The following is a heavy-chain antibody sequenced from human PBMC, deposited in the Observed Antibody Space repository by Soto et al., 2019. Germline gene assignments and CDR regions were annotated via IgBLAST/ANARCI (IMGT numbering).Heavy chain of an antibody. CDR1: GLTFSISW. CDR2: IHPAGNVQ. Sequence: VQLVESGGGLVQPGESLRLSCTASGLTFSISWMTWVRQAPGEGLEWVSNIHPAGNVQHYADSVKERFTISRDTAKSSLFLQMSGLRVEDTAVYYYATANTPYAFDMWGQGTMVTVSS. J-gene: IGHJ3*02. CDR3: ATANTPYAFDM. V-gene: IGHV3-7*01.